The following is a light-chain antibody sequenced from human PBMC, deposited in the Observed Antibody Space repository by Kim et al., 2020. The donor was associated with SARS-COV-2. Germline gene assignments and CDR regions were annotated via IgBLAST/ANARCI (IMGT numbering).Light chain of an antibody. Sequence: EIVMTQSPATLSVSPGERATLSCRASQSVASTLAWFQQKPGQAPRLLIYGASIRATGIPARFSGTGSGTEFTLTISSLQSEDFAVYYCQQYNDWPPAWTFGQGTKVDIK. CDR1: QSVAST. J-gene: IGKJ1*01. V-gene: IGKV3D-15*01. CDR3: QQYNDWPPAWT. CDR2: GAS.